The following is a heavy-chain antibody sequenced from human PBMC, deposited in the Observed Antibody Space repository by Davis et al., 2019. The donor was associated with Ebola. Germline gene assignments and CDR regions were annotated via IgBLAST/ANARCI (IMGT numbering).Heavy chain of an antibody. CDR1: GGSFSGYY. CDR3: ARELKSRWFDP. V-gene: IGHV4-34*01. J-gene: IGHJ5*02. CDR2: INHSGST. D-gene: IGHD4-23*01. Sequence: MPSETLSLTCAVYGGSFSGYYWSWIRQPPGKGLEWIGEINHSGSTNYNPSLKSRVTISVDTSENQFSLKLSSVTAADTAVYYCARELKSRWFDPWGQGTLVTVSS.